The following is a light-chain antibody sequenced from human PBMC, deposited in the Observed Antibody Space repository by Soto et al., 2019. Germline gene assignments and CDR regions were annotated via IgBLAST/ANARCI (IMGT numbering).Light chain of an antibody. V-gene: IGKV3-20*01. Sequence: DIVLTQSPGTLSLSPGERATLSCRASRSVSSTYLAWYQHKPGQAPRLLIYVTSSRATGIPDRFSGSGSGTDFSLTISRLEPEDFAVYYCHQYGGSPGTFGGGTKVEIK. CDR1: RSVSSTY. J-gene: IGKJ4*01. CDR3: HQYGGSPGT. CDR2: VTS.